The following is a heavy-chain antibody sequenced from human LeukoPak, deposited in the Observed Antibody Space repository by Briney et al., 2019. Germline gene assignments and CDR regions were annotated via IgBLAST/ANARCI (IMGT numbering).Heavy chain of an antibody. CDR2: ISSSSSYI. D-gene: IGHD2-2*02. V-gene: IGHV3-11*06. Sequence: GGSLRLSCAASGFTFSDYYMSWIRQAPGKGLEWVSSISSSSSYIYYADSVEGRFTISRDNAKNSLYLQMNSLRAEDTAVYYCATFYCSSTSCYIGYWGQGTLVTVSS. CDR1: GFTFSDYY. CDR3: ATFYCSSTSCYIGY. J-gene: IGHJ4*02.